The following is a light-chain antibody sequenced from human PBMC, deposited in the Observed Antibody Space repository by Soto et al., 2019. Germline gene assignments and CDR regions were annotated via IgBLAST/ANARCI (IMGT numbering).Light chain of an antibody. V-gene: IGKV1-27*01. CDR1: QGISNY. J-gene: IGKJ2*01. Sequence: DIQMTQSPSSLSASVGDRVTITCRASQGISNYLAWYQQKQGKVPNLLIYAASTLQSGVPSRFSGSGSGTDFTLTISSLQPEDVATYYCQKYNSAPNTFGQRIKMEIK. CDR3: QKYNSAPNT. CDR2: AAS.